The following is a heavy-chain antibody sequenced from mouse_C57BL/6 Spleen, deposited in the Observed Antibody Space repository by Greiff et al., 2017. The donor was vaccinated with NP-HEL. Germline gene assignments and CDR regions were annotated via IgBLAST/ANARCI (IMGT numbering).Heavy chain of an antibody. V-gene: IGHV1-82*01. D-gene: IGHD1-1*01. Sequence: VQLQQSGPELVKPGASVKISCKASGYAFSSSWMHWVKQRPGQGLEWIGRIYPGDGDTNYNGKFKGKATLTADKSSSTAYMQLSSLTSEDSAVYFCAETVAMDYWGQGTSVTVSS. J-gene: IGHJ4*01. CDR2: IYPGDGDT. CDR3: AETVAMDY. CDR1: GYAFSSSW.